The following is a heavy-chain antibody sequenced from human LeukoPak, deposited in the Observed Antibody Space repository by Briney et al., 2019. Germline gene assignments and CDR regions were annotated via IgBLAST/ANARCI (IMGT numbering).Heavy chain of an antibody. J-gene: IGHJ4*02. CDR1: GFTFSSYS. CDR2: ISSSSSYI. D-gene: IGHD6-13*01. V-gene: IGHV3-21*01. CDR3: ARDVGSSWYGPFNY. Sequence: GGSLRLSCAASGFTFSSYSMNWVRQAPGKGLEWVSSISSSSSYIYYADSVKGRFTISRDNAKNSLYLQMNSLRAEDTAVYYCARDVGSSWYGPFNYCGQGTLVTVSS.